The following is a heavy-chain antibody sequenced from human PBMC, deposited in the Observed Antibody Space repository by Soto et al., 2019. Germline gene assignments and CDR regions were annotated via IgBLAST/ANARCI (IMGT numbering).Heavy chain of an antibody. CDR2: IYYSGST. CDR3: ARPRVSATLQERHYYGMDV. CDR1: GGSISSSSYY. D-gene: IGHD1-1*01. J-gene: IGHJ6*02. Sequence: SETLSLTCTVSGGSISSSSYYWGWIRQPPGKGLEWIGSIYYSGSTYYNPSLKSRVTISVDTSKNQFSLKLSSVTAADTAVYYCARPRVSATLQERHYYGMDVWGQGTTVTVSS. V-gene: IGHV4-39*01.